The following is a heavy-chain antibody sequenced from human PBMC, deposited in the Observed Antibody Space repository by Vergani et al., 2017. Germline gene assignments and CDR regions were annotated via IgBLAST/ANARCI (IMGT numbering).Heavy chain of an antibody. CDR1: GGTFSSYA. Sequence: QVQLVQSGAEVKKPGSSVKVSCKASGGTFSSYAISWVRQAPGQGLEWMGGIIPTFGTANYAQKFQGRVTITADESTSTAYMELSSLGSEDTAVYYCARGRFVTXVTTRGYYYYDMDVWGKGTTVTVSS. CDR2: IIPTFGTA. J-gene: IGHJ6*03. V-gene: IGHV1-69*01. D-gene: IGHD4-17*01. CDR3: ARGRFVTXVTTRGYYYYDMDV.